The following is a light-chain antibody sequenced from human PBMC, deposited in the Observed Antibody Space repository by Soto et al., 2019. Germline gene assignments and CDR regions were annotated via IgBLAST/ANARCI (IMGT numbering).Light chain of an antibody. J-gene: IGKJ3*01. CDR1: QTVSSTY. CDR2: GAT. V-gene: IGKV3-20*01. CDR3: QQLDRSPFS. Sequence: EIVLTQSPGTLSLSPGERATLSCRASQTVSSTYIAWYQQKPGQAPRLVSSGATIRPTGIPDRFSVSGSGTDFTLTIRRLKAEDCAVYYCQQLDRSPFSFGTGTKVDI.